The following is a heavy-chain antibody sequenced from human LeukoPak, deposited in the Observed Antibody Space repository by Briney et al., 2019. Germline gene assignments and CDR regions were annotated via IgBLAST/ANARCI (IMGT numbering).Heavy chain of an antibody. CDR2: INHSGST. J-gene: IGHJ6*04. CDR3: ARAITMVRGVRRYYGMDV. Sequence: SETLSPTCAVYGGSFSGYYWTWIRQPPGKGLEWIGEINHSGSTNYNPSLKSRVTISVDTSKNQFSLKLSSVTAADTAVYYCARAITMVRGVRRYYGMDVWGKGTTVTVSS. D-gene: IGHD3-10*01. CDR1: GGSFSGYY. V-gene: IGHV4-34*01.